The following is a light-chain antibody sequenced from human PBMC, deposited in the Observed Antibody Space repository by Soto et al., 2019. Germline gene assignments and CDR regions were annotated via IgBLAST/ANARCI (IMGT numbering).Light chain of an antibody. Sequence: DIQMTQSPSSLSASVGDRVTITCRASQSIISYLNWYQQKPGKAPKLLIYAASSLQSGVPSRFSGSGSGTDFTLTISSLQPEDFATYYCQQSYSTSVYTFGQGTKLEIK. J-gene: IGKJ2*01. V-gene: IGKV1-39*01. CDR3: QQSYSTSVYT. CDR1: QSIISY. CDR2: AAS.